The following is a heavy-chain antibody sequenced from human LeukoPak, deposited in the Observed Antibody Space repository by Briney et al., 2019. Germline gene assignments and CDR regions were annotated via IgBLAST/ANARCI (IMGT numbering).Heavy chain of an antibody. CDR1: GGTFSSYA. J-gene: IGHJ6*03. CDR2: IIPIFGTA. D-gene: IGHD2-21*02. CDR3: ASRHGPVTVDYYYYYMDV. Sequence: GSSVKVSCKASGGTFSSYAISWVRQAPGQGLEWMGGIIPIFGTANYAQKFQGRVTITADESTSTAYMELSSLRSEDTAVYYCASRHGPVTVDYYYYYMDVWGKGTTVTVSS. V-gene: IGHV1-69*01.